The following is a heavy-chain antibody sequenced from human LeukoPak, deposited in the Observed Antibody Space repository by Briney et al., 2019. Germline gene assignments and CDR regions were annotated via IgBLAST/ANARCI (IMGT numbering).Heavy chain of an antibody. J-gene: IGHJ4*02. V-gene: IGHV1-18*01. CDR3: ARDIRTIFGVVLYYFDY. CDR2: ISAYNGNT. Sequence: ATVKVSCKASGYTFTSYGISWVRQAPGRGLEWMGWISAYNGNTNYAQKLQGRVTMTTDTSTSTAYMELRSLRSDDTAVYYCARDIRTIFGVVLYYFDYWGQGTLVTVSS. D-gene: IGHD3-3*01. CDR1: GYTFTSYG.